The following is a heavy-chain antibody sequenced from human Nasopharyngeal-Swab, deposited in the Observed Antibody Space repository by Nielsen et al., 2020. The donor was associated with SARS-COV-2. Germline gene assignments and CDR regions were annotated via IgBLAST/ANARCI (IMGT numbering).Heavy chain of an antibody. V-gene: IGHV3-49*01. D-gene: IGHD4-17*01. CDR2: ISSKTFGWDP. CDR3: GSTVVGFYGQGAFDI. CDR1: GFTFGDYA. Sequence: GGPLSISCTTSGFTFGDYAMSWFRQAPGKGLEWVGFISSKTFGWDPEDAASVKGRFTLSRDGAASLAYLQMNSMETEDTGVYYCGSTVVGFYGQGAFDIWGQGTMVTVSS. J-gene: IGHJ3*02.